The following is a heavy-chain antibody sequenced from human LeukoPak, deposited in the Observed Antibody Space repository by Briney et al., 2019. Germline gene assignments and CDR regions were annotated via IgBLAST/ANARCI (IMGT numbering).Heavy chain of an antibody. V-gene: IGHV4-4*07. CDR3: ARLVSSFYHFGY. D-gene: IGHD5/OR15-5a*01. J-gene: IGHJ4*02. Sequence: KTSETLSLTCTVSGGSVSTYYWSWIRQAAGKGLEWIGRIYSSGTTNYNPSLQGRVTMSIDTSENQFSLSLRSVTAADTAVYYCARLVSSFYHFGYWGQGAPVTVSS. CDR2: IYSSGTT. CDR1: GGSVSTYY.